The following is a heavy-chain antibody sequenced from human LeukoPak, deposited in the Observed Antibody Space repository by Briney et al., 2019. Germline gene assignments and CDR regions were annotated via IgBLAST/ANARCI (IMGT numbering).Heavy chain of an antibody. CDR1: GGTFSSYA. D-gene: IGHD5-18*01. Sequence: GASVKVSCKASGGTFSSYAISWVRQAPGQGLEWMGGIIPIFGTANYAQKFQGRVTITADESTSTAYRELSSLRSEDTAVYYCARGNTAMEGELDYWGQGTLVTVSS. CDR2: IIPIFGTA. V-gene: IGHV1-69*01. CDR3: ARGNTAMEGELDY. J-gene: IGHJ4*02.